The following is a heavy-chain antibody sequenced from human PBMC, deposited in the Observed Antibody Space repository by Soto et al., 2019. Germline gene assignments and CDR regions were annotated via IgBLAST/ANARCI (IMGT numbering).Heavy chain of an antibody. D-gene: IGHD3-3*01. CDR2: INAGNGNT. CDR3: ASSIPFWSGYYVYYYYGMDV. Sequence: ASVKVSCKASGYTFTSYAMHWVRQAPGKRLEWMGWINAGNGNTKYSQKFQGRVTITRDTSASTAYMELSSLRSEDTAVYYCASSIPFWSGYYVYYYYGMDVWGQGTTVTVSS. CDR1: GYTFTSYA. J-gene: IGHJ6*02. V-gene: IGHV1-3*01.